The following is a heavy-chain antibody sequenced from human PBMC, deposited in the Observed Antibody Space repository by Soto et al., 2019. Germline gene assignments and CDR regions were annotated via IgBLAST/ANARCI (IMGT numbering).Heavy chain of an antibody. CDR1: GYTFTSYA. CDR2: ISAYNGNT. J-gene: IGHJ5*02. D-gene: IGHD3-10*01. Sequence: ASVKVSCKASGYTFTSYAMHWVRQAPGQGLEWMGWISAYNGNTNYAQKLQGRVTMTTDTSTSTAYMELRSLRSDDTAVYYCARDGVLLWFWELLLGPLWFDPWGQGTLVTVSS. V-gene: IGHV1-18*01. CDR3: ARDGVLLWFWELLLGPLWFDP.